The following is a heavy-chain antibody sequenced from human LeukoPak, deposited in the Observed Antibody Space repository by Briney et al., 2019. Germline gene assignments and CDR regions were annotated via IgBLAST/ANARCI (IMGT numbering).Heavy chain of an antibody. D-gene: IGHD5-18*01. J-gene: IGHJ4*02. Sequence: PSETLSLTCIVSSGSINNHYWSWIRQPPGKGLEWIGYIYDSWNTNYNPSLQSRVTISMDASRNQFSLNMTSVTAADTAVYYCARDQIGYGLDDWGQGTLVTVSS. V-gene: IGHV4-59*11. CDR3: ARDQIGYGLDD. CDR2: IYDSWNT. CDR1: SGSINNHY.